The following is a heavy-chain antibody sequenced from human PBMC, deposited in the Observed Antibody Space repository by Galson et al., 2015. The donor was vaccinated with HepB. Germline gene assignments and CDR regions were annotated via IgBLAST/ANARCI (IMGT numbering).Heavy chain of an antibody. D-gene: IGHD3-10*01. Sequence: SLRLSCAASGFTFSSYSMNWVRQAPGKGLEWVSYISSSSSTIYYADSVKGRFTISRDNAKNSLYLQMNSLRAEDTAVYYCARDPPPYYYGSGSYSGSDAFDIWGQGTMVTVSS. CDR2: ISSSSSTI. V-gene: IGHV3-48*01. J-gene: IGHJ3*02. CDR1: GFTFSSYS. CDR3: ARDPPPYYYGSGSYSGSDAFDI.